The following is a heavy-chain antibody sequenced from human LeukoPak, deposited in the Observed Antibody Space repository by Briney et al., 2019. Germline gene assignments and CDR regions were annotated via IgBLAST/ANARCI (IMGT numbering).Heavy chain of an antibody. CDR1: GFTFNIYA. CDR2: ISSSGSTI. V-gene: IGHV3-48*04. D-gene: IGHD6-13*01. J-gene: IGHJ6*02. CDR3: ARPKAAGDYYYYYGMDV. Sequence: GGSLRLSCVASGFTFNIYAMIWVRQAPGKGLEWVSYISSSGSTIYYADSVKGRFTISRDNAKDSLYLQMNSLRAEDTAVYYCARPKAAGDYYYYYGMDVWGQGTTVTVSS.